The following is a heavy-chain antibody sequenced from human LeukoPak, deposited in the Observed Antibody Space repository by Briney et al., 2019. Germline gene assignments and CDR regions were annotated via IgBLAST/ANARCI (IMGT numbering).Heavy chain of an antibody. D-gene: IGHD3-10*01. CDR3: ARGITMVRGTQYFDY. CDR2: ISAYNGNT. Sequence: ASVNVSFKASGYTYTSYVISAVRQAPGQGVAWMGWISAYNGNTNYAQKLQGRVTMTTDTSTSTAYMELRSLRSDDTAVYHCARGITMVRGTQYFDYWGQGTLVTVSS. V-gene: IGHV1-18*01. CDR1: GYTYTSYV. J-gene: IGHJ4*02.